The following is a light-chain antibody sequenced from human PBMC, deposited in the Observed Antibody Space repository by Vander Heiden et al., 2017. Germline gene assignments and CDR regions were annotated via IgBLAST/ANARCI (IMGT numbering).Light chain of an antibody. J-gene: IGLJ2*01. V-gene: IGLV2-23*02. CDR1: SSDVGSYNL. Sequence: SALTQPASVSGSPGPSLTISCTGTSSDVGSYNLVSWYQQYPGKAPQLMIYEVSKRPSGVSKRFSGSKSGNTASRTISGRQPEDEDDYYCCSYAGTRRVFGGGTKLAVL. CDR3: CSYAGTRRV. CDR2: EVS.